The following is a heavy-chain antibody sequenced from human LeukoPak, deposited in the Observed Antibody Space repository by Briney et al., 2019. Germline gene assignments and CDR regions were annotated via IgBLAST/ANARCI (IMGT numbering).Heavy chain of an antibody. V-gene: IGHV1-69*05. CDR1: GGTFSSYA. D-gene: IGHD1-26*01. CDR2: IIPIFDTA. Sequence: GASVKVSCKASGGTFSSYAISWVRQAPGQGLEWMGGIIPIFDTANYAQKFQGRVTITTDESTSTAYMELSSLRSEDTAVYYCARAGYEWELQFDYWGQGTLVTVSS. J-gene: IGHJ4*02. CDR3: ARAGYEWELQFDY.